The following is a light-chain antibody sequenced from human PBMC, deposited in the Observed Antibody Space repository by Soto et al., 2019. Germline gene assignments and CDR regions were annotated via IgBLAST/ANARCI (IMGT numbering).Light chain of an antibody. J-gene: IGKJ5*01. CDR2: AAS. CDR3: QQSFRTPIT. V-gene: IGKV1-39*01. CDR1: QTISTY. Sequence: DIQMTQSPSSLSASVGDRVTITCLTSQTISTYLNWYQQKPGKAPELLIYAASNLQSGVPSRFSGTGSGTDFTLTISSLQPEDSATYYCQQSFRTPITFGQGTRLEIK.